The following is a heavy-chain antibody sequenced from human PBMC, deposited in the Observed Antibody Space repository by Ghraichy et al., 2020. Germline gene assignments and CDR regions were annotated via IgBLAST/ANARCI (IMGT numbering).Heavy chain of an antibody. V-gene: IGHV3-21*01. CDR1: GFTFSSYS. Sequence: GESLNISCAASGFTFSSYSMNWVRQAPGKGLEWVSSISSSSSYIYYADSVKGRFTISRDNAKNSLYLQMNSLRAEDTAVYYCARDQPSYYYGSGSYSPPGDYWGQGTLVTVSS. D-gene: IGHD3-10*01. J-gene: IGHJ4*02. CDR3: ARDQPSYYYGSGSYSPPGDY. CDR2: ISSSSSYI.